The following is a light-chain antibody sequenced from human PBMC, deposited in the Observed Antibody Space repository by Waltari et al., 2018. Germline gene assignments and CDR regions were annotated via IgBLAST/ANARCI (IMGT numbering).Light chain of an antibody. Sequence: QSALTQPPSASGSPGQSVTLSCTGSSRDFGGYNYFSWYQQHPGKAPKLMIYGVDKRPSGVPDRFAVSKSGNTASLTVSGLQAEDEADYFCASYASTRKVFGGGTKLTVL. V-gene: IGLV2-8*01. J-gene: IGLJ3*02. CDR1: SRDFGGYNY. CDR2: GVD. CDR3: ASYASTRKV.